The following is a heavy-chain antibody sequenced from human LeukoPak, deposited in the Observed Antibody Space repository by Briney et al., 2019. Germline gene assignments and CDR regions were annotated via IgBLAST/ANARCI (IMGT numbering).Heavy chain of an antibody. J-gene: IGHJ4*02. D-gene: IGHD3-10*01. CDR2: ISSSSSYI. V-gene: IGHV3-11*06. Sequence: GGSLRLSCAASGFTFSDYYMSWIRQAPGKGLEWVSSISSSSSYIYYADSVKGRFTISRDNAKNSLYLQMNSLRAEDTAVYYCARDGIGLWFGELAGNFDYWGQGTLVTVSS. CDR3: ARDGIGLWFGELAGNFDY. CDR1: GFTFSDYY.